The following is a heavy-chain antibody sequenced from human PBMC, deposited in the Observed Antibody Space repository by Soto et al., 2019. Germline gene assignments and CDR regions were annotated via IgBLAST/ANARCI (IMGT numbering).Heavy chain of an antibody. Sequence: QVQLVESGGGVVQPGRSLRLSCAASGFTFSSYGMHWVRQAPGKGLEWVAVIWYDGSNKYYADSVKGRFTISRDNSKNTLYLQMNSLRAEDTAVYYCARCMTTVVTDAFDIWGQGTMVTVSS. V-gene: IGHV3-33*01. D-gene: IGHD4-17*01. J-gene: IGHJ3*02. CDR2: IWYDGSNK. CDR3: ARCMTTVVTDAFDI. CDR1: GFTFSSYG.